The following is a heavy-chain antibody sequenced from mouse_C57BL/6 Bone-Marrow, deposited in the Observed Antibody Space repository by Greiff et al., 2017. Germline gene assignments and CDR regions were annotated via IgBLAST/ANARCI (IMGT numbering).Heavy chain of an antibody. J-gene: IGHJ4*01. Sequence: EVKLVESGEGLVKPGGSLKLSCAASGFTFSSYAMSWVRQTPEQRLEWVAYISSGGDYIYYADTVKGRFTISRDNARNTLYLQMSSLKSEDTAMYYCTRDPVGYAMDYWGQGTSVTVSS. V-gene: IGHV5-9-1*02. CDR1: GFTFSSYA. D-gene: IGHD1-1*01. CDR3: TRDPVGYAMDY. CDR2: ISSGGDYI.